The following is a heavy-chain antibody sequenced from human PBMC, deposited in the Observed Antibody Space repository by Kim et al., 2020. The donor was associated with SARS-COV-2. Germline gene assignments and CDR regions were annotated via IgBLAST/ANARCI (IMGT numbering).Heavy chain of an antibody. CDR3: ARDIGVHPGTRAAAGSGGFDP. V-gene: IGHV3-7*01. D-gene: IGHD6-13*01. Sequence: GGSLRLSCAASGFTFSSYWMSWVRQAPGKGLEWVANIKQDGSEKYYVDSVKGRFTISRDNAKNSLYLQMNSLRAEDTAVYYCARDIGVHPGTRAAAGSGGFDPWGQGTLVTVSS. J-gene: IGHJ5*02. CDR1: GFTFSSYW. CDR2: IKQDGSEK.